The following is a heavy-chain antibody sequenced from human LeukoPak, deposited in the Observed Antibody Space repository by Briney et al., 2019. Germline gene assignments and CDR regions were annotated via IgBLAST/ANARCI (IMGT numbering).Heavy chain of an antibody. J-gene: IGHJ2*01. CDR1: GGTFSSYA. Sequence: SVKVSCKASGGTFSSYAISWVRQAPGQGLEWMGRIIPILGIANYAQKFQGRVTITADKSTSTAYMELSSLRSEDTAVYYCARTISGKYSSGWYENWYFDLWGRGTLVTVSS. D-gene: IGHD6-19*01. CDR3: ARTISGKYSSGWYENWYFDL. CDR2: IIPILGIA. V-gene: IGHV1-69*04.